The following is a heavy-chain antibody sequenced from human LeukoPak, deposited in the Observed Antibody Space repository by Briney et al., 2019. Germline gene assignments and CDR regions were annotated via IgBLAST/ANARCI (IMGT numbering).Heavy chain of an antibody. D-gene: IGHD3-10*01. CDR3: ARDFGWFDP. CDR2: IYYSGST. CDR1: GGSISSSSYY. Sequence: KPSETLSLTCTVSGGSISSSSYYWGWIRQPPGKGLEWIGSIYYSGSTYYNPSLKSRVTISVDTSKNQFSLKLSSVTAADTAVYYCARDFGWFDPWGQGTLVTVSS. V-gene: IGHV4-39*07. J-gene: IGHJ5*02.